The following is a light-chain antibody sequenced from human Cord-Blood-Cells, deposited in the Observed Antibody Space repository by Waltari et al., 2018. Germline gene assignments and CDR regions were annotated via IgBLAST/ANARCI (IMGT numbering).Light chain of an antibody. CDR3: SSYTSSSTLV. Sequence: QSALTQPASVPGSPGPSFTIFCTGTSSDVGGYNYVSWYQQHPGTAPKLVIYHVSNRPSGVSNRFSGSKSRNTASLTISGLQAEDEADYYCSSYTSSSTLVFGGGTKLTVL. CDR2: HVS. V-gene: IGLV2-14*01. CDR1: SSDVGGYNY. J-gene: IGLJ3*02.